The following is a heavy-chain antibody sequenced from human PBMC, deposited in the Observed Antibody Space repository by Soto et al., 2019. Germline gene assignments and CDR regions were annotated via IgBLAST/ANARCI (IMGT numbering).Heavy chain of an antibody. CDR1: GGTFSSYT. CDR3: ARDPAHVDTAMVRGEPFDY. CDR2: IIPILGIA. J-gene: IGHJ4*02. D-gene: IGHD5-18*01. V-gene: IGHV1-69*08. Sequence: QVQLVQSGAEVKKPGSSVKVSCKASGGTFSSYTISWVRQAPGQGLEWMGRIIPILGIANYAQKFQGRVTITADKSTSTAYMELSSLRSEDTAVYYCARDPAHVDTAMVRGEPFDYWGQGTLVTVSS.